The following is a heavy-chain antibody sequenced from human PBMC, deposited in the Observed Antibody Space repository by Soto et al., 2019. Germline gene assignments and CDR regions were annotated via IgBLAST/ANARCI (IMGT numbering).Heavy chain of an antibody. CDR2: IIPVFDKA. CDR1: GGSFGSSA. CDR3: ARLRRDWGDAFDL. D-gene: IGHD3-16*01. V-gene: IGHV1-69*01. J-gene: IGHJ3*01. Sequence: QAQLVQSGADVKKPESSVKVSCKASGGSFGSSAISWVRQAPAQGLEWMGEIIPVFDKANYAQNFQGRLTITADEPTGTVFMQLSSLRSEDTAVYFCARLRRDWGDAFDLWGLGTLVTVSS.